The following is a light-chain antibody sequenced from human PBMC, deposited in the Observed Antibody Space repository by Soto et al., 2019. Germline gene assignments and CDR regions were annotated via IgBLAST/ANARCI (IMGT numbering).Light chain of an antibody. Sequence: QSVLTQPASVSGSPGQSITISCTGTNSDVGTHNLVSWYQQHPGKAPKLIIYEGTKRPSGVSNRFSRSKSGNTASLTISGLQAEDEADYYCCSYALLFGTGTKVTVL. V-gene: IGLV2-23*01. CDR1: NSDVGTHNL. CDR3: CSYALL. CDR2: EGT. J-gene: IGLJ1*01.